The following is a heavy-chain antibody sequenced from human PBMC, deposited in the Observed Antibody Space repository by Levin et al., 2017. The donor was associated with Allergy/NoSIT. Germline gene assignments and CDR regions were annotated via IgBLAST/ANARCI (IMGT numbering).Heavy chain of an antibody. CDR1: GGSISSYY. V-gene: IGHV4-59*01. J-gene: IGHJ3*02. CDR2: IYYSGST. D-gene: IGHD6-6*01. CDR3: ARLHFVPGAFDI. Sequence: KTSETLSLTCTVSGGSISSYYWSWIRQPPGKGLEWIGYIYYSGSTNYNPSLKSRVTISVDTSKNQFSLKLSSVTAADTAVYYCARLHFVPGAFDIWGQGTMVTVSS.